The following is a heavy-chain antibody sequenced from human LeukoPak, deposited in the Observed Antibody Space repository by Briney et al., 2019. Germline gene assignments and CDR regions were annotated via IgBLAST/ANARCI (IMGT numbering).Heavy chain of an antibody. V-gene: IGHV3-13*01. CDR3: ARGDFLAGNYFDY. J-gene: IGHJ4*02. D-gene: IGHD3-9*01. Sequence: GGSLRLSCAASGFTFSSYDMHWVRQATGKGLEWVSAIGTAGDTYYPGSVKGRFTISRENAKNSLYLQMNSLGAGDTAVYYCARGDFLAGNYFDYWGQGTLSPSPQ. CDR2: IGTAGDT. CDR1: GFTFSSYD.